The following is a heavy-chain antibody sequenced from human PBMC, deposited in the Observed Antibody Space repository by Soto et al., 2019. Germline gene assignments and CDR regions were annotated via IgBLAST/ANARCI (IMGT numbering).Heavy chain of an antibody. D-gene: IGHD1-1*01. CDR3: ARVERGTATTVVDAFDI. J-gene: IGHJ3*02. CDR2: MSDSGGT. Sequence: QVQLQQWGAGLLKPSETLSLTCAVYGGSVSSGSYYWSWIRQPPGKVLEWIGEMSDSGGTHFNPSPKSPITRSLDSAKNPHCPQMGSLTAAVAALSSCARVERGTATTVVDAFDIWGPGTMVTVSS. V-gene: IGHV4-34*01. CDR1: GGSVSSGSYY.